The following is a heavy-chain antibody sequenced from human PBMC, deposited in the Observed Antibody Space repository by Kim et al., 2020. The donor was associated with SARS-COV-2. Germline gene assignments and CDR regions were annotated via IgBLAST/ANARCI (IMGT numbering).Heavy chain of an antibody. J-gene: IGHJ4*02. D-gene: IGHD4-17*01. CDR3: ARGDYGGNSGGDY. Sequence: ADSGKCRITISRDNANNSLYLQMNSLRAEDTAVYYCARGDYGGNSGGDYWGQGTLGTVSS. V-gene: IGHV3-21*01.